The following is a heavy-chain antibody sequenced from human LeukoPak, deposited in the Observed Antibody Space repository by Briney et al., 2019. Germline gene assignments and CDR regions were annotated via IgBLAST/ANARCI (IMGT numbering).Heavy chain of an antibody. CDR1: GFTLSTYW. J-gene: IGHJ4*02. CDR3: AGPMTEIDY. V-gene: IGHV3-74*01. CDR2: INSDGSST. D-gene: IGHD2-21*02. Sequence: GGSLRLSCAASGFTLSTYWMHWVRQAPGKGLVWVSHINSDGSSTNYADSVKGRFTISRDNAKNTLYLQMNSLRAEDTAVYYCAGPMTEIDYWGQGTLVTVSS.